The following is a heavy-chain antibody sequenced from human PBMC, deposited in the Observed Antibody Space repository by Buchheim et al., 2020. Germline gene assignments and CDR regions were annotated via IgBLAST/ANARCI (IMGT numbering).Heavy chain of an antibody. CDR2: ITDSGAGT. CDR1: GFTFSNYV. V-gene: IGHV3-23*01. D-gene: IGHD3-10*01. J-gene: IGHJ6*03. CDR3: AKRGVDNYYMDV. Sequence: EMQLLESGGGLIQPGGSLRLSCAASGFTFSNYVMSWVRQAPGKGLEWVSGITDSGAGTYYADSVKGRFTISRDNSKNKLYLQRNSLRAEDTALYYCAKRGVDNYYMDVWGKGTT.